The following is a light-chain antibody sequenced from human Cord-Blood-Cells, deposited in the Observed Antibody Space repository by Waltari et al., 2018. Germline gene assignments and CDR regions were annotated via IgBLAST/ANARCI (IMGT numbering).Light chain of an antibody. CDR2: GAS. J-gene: IGKJ5*01. CDR1: QSVSSSY. Sequence: IVFTQSPGTLSLSPGERATLSCRASQSVSSSYLAWYQQKPGQAPRLLIYGASSRATGIPDRFSGSGSGTDFTLTISRLEPEDFAVYYCQQYGSSPPITFGQGTRLEIK. V-gene: IGKV3-20*01. CDR3: QQYGSSPPIT.